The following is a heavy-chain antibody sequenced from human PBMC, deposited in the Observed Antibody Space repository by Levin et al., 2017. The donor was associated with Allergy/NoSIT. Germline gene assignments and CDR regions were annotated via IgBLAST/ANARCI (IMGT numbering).Heavy chain of an antibody. CDR2: IRKTGSGGTT. V-gene: IGHV3-49*03. Sequence: GESLKISCTASGFTFGDYVVTWFRQAPGKGLEWVGFIRKTGSGGTTEFAASVKGRFTMSRDDSKSIAYLQMNSLKPEDTAAYYCSRDDFRPGPYFDYWGQGTLVTVSS. CDR3: SRDDFRPGPYFDY. CDR1: GFTFGDYV. D-gene: IGHD3/OR15-3a*01. J-gene: IGHJ4*02.